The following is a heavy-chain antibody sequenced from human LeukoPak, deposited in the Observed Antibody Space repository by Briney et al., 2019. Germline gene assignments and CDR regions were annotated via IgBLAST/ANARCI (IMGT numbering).Heavy chain of an antibody. J-gene: IGHJ5*02. CDR2: IYHSGST. D-gene: IGHD5-18*01. V-gene: IGHV4-4*02. CDR3: ARGGYSYVERWFDP. Sequence: PSETLSLTCAVSGGSISSSNWWSWVRQPPGKGLEWIGEIYHSGSTNYNPSLKSRVTISVDKSKNQFSLKLSSVTAADTAVYYCARGGYSYVERWFDPWGQGTLVTVSS. CDR1: GGSISSSNW.